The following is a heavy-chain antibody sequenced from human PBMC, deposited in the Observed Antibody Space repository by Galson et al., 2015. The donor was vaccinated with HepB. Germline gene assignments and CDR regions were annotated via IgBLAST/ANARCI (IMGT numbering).Heavy chain of an antibody. CDR1: GFTFSSYA. CDR2: ITGSGDYT. Sequence: SLRLSCAASGFTFSSYAMNWVRQAPGKGLEWVSGITGSGDYTYYADSVKGRFTISRDNSKNTLFLQMNSLRAEDTAVYYCAKDYSNYAGYFDYWGQGTLVTVSS. J-gene: IGHJ4*02. D-gene: IGHD4-11*01. V-gene: IGHV3-23*01. CDR3: AKDYSNYAGYFDY.